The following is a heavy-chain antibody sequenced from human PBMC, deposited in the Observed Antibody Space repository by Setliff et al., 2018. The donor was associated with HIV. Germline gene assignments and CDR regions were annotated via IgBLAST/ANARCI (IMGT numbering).Heavy chain of an antibody. CDR3: ARDPLYADGWHSLEFFQH. CDR2: IGRDGESL. CDR1: GFPFFNHA. Sequence: SCAGSGFPFFNHAMHWVRQRPGKGREWVSGIGRDGESLGYADSVRGRFIISRDSSKNTVYLQLNSLTPEDTAVYYCARDPLYADGWHSLEFFQHWGQGTLVTVSS. D-gene: IGHD2-8*01. V-gene: IGHV3-9*01. J-gene: IGHJ1*01.